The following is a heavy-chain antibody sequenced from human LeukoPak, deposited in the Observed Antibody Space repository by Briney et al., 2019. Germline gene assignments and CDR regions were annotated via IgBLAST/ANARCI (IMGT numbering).Heavy chain of an antibody. Sequence: GGSLRLSCAASGFTFSSYSMNWVRQAPGKGLEWVSSISSSSSYIYYADSVKGRFTISRDNAKNSLYLQMNSLRAEDTAVYYCTGGRLYCSGGSCEKANDAFDIWGQGTVVTVSS. V-gene: IGHV3-21*01. CDR2: ISSSSSYI. CDR3: TGGRLYCSGGSCEKANDAFDI. CDR1: GFTFSSYS. J-gene: IGHJ3*02. D-gene: IGHD2-15*01.